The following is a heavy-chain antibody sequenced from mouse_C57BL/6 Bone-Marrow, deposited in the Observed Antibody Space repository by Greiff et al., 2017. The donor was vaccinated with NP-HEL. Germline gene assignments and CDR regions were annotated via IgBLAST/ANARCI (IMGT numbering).Heavy chain of an antibody. CDR3: ARESSSWYFDV. CDR2: ISDGGSYT. V-gene: IGHV5-4*01. CDR1: GFTFSSYA. D-gene: IGHD1-1*01. Sequence: EVQRVESGGGLVKPGGSLKLSCAASGFTFSSYAMSWVRQTPEKRLEWVATISDGGSYTYYPDNVKGRFTISRDNAKNNLYLQMSHLKSEDTAMYYCARESSSWYFDVWGTGTTVTVSS. J-gene: IGHJ1*03.